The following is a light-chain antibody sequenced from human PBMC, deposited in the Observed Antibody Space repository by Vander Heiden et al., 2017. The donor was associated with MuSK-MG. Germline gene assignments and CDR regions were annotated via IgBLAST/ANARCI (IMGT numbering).Light chain of an antibody. CDR1: EDISIY. CDR2: DAS. Sequence: DIQMTQSPSSLSASVGDRVTITCQASEDISIYLNWYQQKPGKAPKLLIYDASNLERGVPARFSGSGSGTDFTFTISSLQPEDFATYYCQQGDDLPFTFGHGTKVDI. CDR3: QQGDDLPFT. J-gene: IGKJ3*01. V-gene: IGKV1-33*01.